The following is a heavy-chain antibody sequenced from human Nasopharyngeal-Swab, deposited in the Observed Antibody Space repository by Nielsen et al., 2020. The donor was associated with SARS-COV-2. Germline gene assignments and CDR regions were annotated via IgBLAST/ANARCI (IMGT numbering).Heavy chain of an antibody. Sequence: SETLSPTFTVPGGPISNYYWSWIRQPPGKGLEWIGEINHSGSTNYNPSLKSRVTISVDTSKNQFSLKLSSVTAADTAVYYCARYRGYSYGRNFDYWGQGTLVTVSS. J-gene: IGHJ4*02. CDR3: ARYRGYSYGRNFDY. CDR1: GGPISNYY. V-gene: IGHV4-34*01. D-gene: IGHD5-18*01. CDR2: INHSGST.